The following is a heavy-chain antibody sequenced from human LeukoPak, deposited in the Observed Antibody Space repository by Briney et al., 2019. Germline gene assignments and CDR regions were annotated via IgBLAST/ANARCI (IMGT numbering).Heavy chain of an antibody. CDR3: AREQDYDFWSGYFDYIDY. D-gene: IGHD3-3*01. CDR1: GFRFNTFW. J-gene: IGHJ4*02. Sequence: GGSLRLSCAASGFRFNTFWMSWVRQAPGKGLEWVANIKQDGNEKYYADSVKGRFTISRDNAKNSLYLQMNSLRAEDTAVYYCAREQDYDFWSGYFDYIDYWGQGTLVTVSS. V-gene: IGHV3-7*01. CDR2: IKQDGNEK.